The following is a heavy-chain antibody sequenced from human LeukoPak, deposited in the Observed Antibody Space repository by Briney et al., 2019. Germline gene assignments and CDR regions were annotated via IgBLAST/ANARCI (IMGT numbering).Heavy chain of an antibody. CDR3: ARDGILGSHDC. D-gene: IGHD3-3*02. CDR2: INNDGSDT. V-gene: IGHV3-74*01. J-gene: IGHJ4*02. CDR1: GFTFRSYW. Sequence: GGSLRLSCAASGFTFRSYWMPWVRQTPGKGLVWVSHINNDGSDTSYADSVKGRFTITRDNAKNTLFLQMNSLRAEDTAVYYCARDGILGSHDCWGQGTLVTVSS.